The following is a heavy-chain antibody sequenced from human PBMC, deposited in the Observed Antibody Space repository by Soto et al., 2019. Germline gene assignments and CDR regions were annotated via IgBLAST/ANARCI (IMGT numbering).Heavy chain of an antibody. CDR1: GDSVSSNSAA. Sequence: SQTLSLTCAISGDSVSSNSAAWNWIRQSPSRGLEWLGRTYYRSKWYNEYAVSVKSRITINPDTSNNQFSLQLNAVTPEDTAVYYCARWIHASHAFEIWGQGTMVTVSS. D-gene: IGHD2-2*03. CDR2: TYYRSKWYN. J-gene: IGHJ3*02. CDR3: ARWIHASHAFEI. V-gene: IGHV6-1*01.